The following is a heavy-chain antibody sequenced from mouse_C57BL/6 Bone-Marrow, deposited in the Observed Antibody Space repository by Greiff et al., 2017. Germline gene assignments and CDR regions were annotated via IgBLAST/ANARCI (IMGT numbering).Heavy chain of an antibody. Sequence: QVQLQQPGAELVRPGTSVKLSCKASGYTFTSYWMHWVKQRPGQGLVWIGVIDPSDSYTNYNQKFKGKATLTVDTSSSTAYMQLSSLTSEDSAVYYCARLGTTVVGDYWGQGTTLTVSS. CDR3: ARLGTTVVGDY. D-gene: IGHD1-1*01. CDR1: GYTFTSYW. CDR2: IDPSDSYT. V-gene: IGHV1-59*01. J-gene: IGHJ2*01.